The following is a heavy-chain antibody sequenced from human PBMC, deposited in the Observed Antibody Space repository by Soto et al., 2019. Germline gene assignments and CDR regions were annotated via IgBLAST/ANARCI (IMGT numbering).Heavy chain of an antibody. V-gene: IGHV4-4*07. CDR1: VGSISGYY. Sequence: SETLSLTCTVSVGSISGYYWTWVRQPAGKGLEWIWRIYSSGSTKYNPSLKSRVTMFLDTSKDQISLRLSSVTAADTAVYYCARGKRFSDWFDPWGQGTLVTVSS. CDR2: IYSSGST. D-gene: IGHD3-3*01. J-gene: IGHJ5*02. CDR3: ARGKRFSDWFDP.